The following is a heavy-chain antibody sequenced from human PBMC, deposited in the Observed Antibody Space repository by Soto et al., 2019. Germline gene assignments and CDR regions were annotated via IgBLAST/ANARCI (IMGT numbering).Heavy chain of an antibody. Sequence: SETLSLTCTVSGGSVSSGSYYWSWIRQPPGKGLEWIGYIYYSGSTNYNPSLKSRVTISVDTSKNQFSLKLSSVTAADTAVYYCARVYYDFWSGYYSGYYFDYWGQGTLVTVS. J-gene: IGHJ4*02. CDR2: IYYSGST. CDR3: ARVYYDFWSGYYSGYYFDY. CDR1: GGSVSSGSYY. V-gene: IGHV4-61*01. D-gene: IGHD3-3*01.